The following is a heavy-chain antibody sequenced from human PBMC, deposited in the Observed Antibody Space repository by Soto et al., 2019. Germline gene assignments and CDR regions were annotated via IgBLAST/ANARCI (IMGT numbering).Heavy chain of an antibody. D-gene: IGHD3-16*02. CDR1: GFTFSSYS. CDR2: ISSSSSTI. V-gene: IGHV3-48*01. Sequence: GGSMRLSCAASGFTFSSYSMNWVRQDPGRGLEWVSYISSSSSTIYYADSVKGRFTISRDNAKNSLYLQMNSLRAEDTAVYYCARDHDYIWGSYRSPFDYWGQGTLVTVSS. J-gene: IGHJ4*02. CDR3: ARDHDYIWGSYRSPFDY.